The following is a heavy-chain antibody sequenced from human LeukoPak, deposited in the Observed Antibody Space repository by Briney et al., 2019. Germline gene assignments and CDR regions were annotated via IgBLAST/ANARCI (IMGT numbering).Heavy chain of an antibody. D-gene: IGHD3-22*01. V-gene: IGHV5-51*01. CDR1: GYSFTSYW. CDR3: AMGRGDYYDSSGYYYPPPIDY. J-gene: IGHJ4*02. Sequence: GESLKISCKGSGYSFTSYWIGWVRQMPGKGLEWMGIIYPGDSDTRYSPSFQGQVTISADKSISTAYLQWSSLKASDTAMYYCAMGRGDYYDSSGYYYPPPIDYWGQGTLVTVSS. CDR2: IYPGDSDT.